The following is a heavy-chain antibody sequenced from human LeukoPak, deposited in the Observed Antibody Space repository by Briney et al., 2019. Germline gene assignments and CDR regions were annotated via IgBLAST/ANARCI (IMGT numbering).Heavy chain of an antibody. CDR3: ARGGSIVVVPAAISYWFDR. D-gene: IGHD2-2*02. Sequence: SVKVSCKASGGTFSSYAISWVRQAPGQGLEWMGGIIPIFGTANYAQKFQGRVTITTDESTSTAYMELSSLRSEDTAVYYCARGGSIVVVPAAISYWFDRWGQGTLVTVSS. J-gene: IGHJ5*02. CDR1: GGTFSSYA. CDR2: IIPIFGTA. V-gene: IGHV1-69*05.